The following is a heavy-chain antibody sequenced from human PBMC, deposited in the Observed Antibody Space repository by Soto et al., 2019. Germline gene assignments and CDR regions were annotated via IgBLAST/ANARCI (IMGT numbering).Heavy chain of an antibody. J-gene: IGHJ3*02. Sequence: QVLLQESGPGLVKPSETLSLTCTVSGGSISSYFLNWIRQAPGKGLEWIGYMYFNESTNYNPSLKSRVMMSLDTSKSLFSLKLNSVTAADTAIYYCARDNKEAFDIWGQGTLVIVSS. CDR1: GGSISSYF. CDR2: MYFNEST. CDR3: ARDNKEAFDI. V-gene: IGHV4-59*01.